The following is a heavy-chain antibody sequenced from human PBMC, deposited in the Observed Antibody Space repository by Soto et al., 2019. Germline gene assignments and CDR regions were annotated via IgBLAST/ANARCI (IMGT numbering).Heavy chain of an antibody. Sequence: SETLSLTCTVSGGSISGSGYYWGWIRQPPGKGLEWIGSLYYSGNTYYNPSLKSRVTVSVDTSRNQFSLRLTSVTAADTAFYYCAAQGGPGYFYYYMDVWGKGTTVTVSS. D-gene: IGHD3-16*01. CDR1: GGSISGSGYY. CDR2: LYYSGNT. J-gene: IGHJ6*03. V-gene: IGHV4-39*01. CDR3: AAQGGPGYFYYYMDV.